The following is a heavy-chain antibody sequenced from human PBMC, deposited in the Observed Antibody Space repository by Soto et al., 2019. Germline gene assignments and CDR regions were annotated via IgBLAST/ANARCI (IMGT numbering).Heavy chain of an antibody. CDR1: GFTFSTYS. CDR3: AKGGIQTIKDY. CDR2: ISGTSTTI. J-gene: IGHJ4*02. D-gene: IGHD5-12*01. Sequence: EVQLLESGGGLVQPGGSQRLSCAASGFTFSTYSMSWVRRAPGKGLEWVSSISGTSTTIYYADSVKGRFTISRDNSKNTLYLQMHSLRVEDTAVYYCAKGGIQTIKDYWGQGTLVTVSS. V-gene: IGHV3-23*01.